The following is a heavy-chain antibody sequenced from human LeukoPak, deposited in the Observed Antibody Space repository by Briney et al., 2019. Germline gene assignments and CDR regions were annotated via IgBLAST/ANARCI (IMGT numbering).Heavy chain of an antibody. CDR1: GGSISSDY. J-gene: IGHJ6*02. V-gene: IGHV4-59*01. D-gene: IGHD5-24*01. CDR2: IYYSGSA. CDR3: ARDPEMATPYYYGMDV. Sequence: PSETLSVTCTVPGGSISSDYWNWIRQPPGKGLEWIGYIYYSGSATYSPSLNNRVTISVDRSKNQFSLRLSSVTAADTAVYYCARDPEMATPYYYGMDVWGQGTTVTVS.